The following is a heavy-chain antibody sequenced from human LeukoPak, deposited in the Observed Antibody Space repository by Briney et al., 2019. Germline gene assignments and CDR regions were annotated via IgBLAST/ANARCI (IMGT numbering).Heavy chain of an antibody. J-gene: IGHJ4*02. CDR2: IYTSGST. Sequence: SETLSLTCTVSGGSISSYYWSWIRQPAGKGLEWIGRIYTSGSTNYNPSLKSRVTISVDTSKNQFSLKLSSVTAADTAVYYCARDYSYYDILTGYYRGGYFDYWGQGTLVTVSS. CDR1: GGSISSYY. CDR3: ARDYSYYDILTGYYRGGYFDY. D-gene: IGHD3-9*01. V-gene: IGHV4-4*07.